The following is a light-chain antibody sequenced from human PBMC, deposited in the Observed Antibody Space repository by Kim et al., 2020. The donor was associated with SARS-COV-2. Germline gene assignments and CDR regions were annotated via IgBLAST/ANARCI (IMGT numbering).Light chain of an antibody. CDR3: QQYDSLPYT. J-gene: IGKJ2*01. CDR1: QDISNY. V-gene: IGKV1-33*01. CDR2: DSS. Sequence: SASVGDRVTITCQASQDISNYLNWFQQKPGKAPKLLIYDSSNLETGVPSRFSGSGSGTDFTFTISSLQPEDIATYYCQQYDSLPYTFGQGTKLEI.